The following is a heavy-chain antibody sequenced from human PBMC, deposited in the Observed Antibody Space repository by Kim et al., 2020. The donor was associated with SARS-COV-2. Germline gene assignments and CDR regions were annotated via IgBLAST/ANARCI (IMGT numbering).Heavy chain of an antibody. CDR1: GYTFSRST. V-gene: IGHV1-58*02. Sequence: SVKVSCKASGYTFSRSTIQWVRQARGQRPEWIGWIVVGGGNTFYAQKFQERVTITSDMSTSTAYMELSSLTSGDTAIYYCATDGGYYYGMDVWGQGTTVSLS. CDR2: IVVGGGNT. J-gene: IGHJ6*02. D-gene: IGHD3-16*01. CDR3: ATDGGYYYGMDV.